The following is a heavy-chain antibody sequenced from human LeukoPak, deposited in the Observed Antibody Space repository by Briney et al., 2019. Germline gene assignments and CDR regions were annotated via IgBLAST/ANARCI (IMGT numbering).Heavy chain of an antibody. J-gene: IGHJ4*02. CDR2: INQDGSEK. CDR1: GFAFSSFW. CDR3: ARDTAGFDY. D-gene: IGHD3-10*01. Sequence: GGSLRLSCAASGFAFSSFWMSWVRQALGKGLEWVAKINQDGSEKYYVDSVKGRFTISRDNAKNSLFLQMNSLRVEDTAVYYCARDTAGFDYWGQGTLVTVSS. V-gene: IGHV3-7*01.